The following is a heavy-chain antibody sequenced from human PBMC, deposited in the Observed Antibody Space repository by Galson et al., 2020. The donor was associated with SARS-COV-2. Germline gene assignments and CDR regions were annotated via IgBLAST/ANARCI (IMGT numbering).Heavy chain of an antibody. CDR2: INHSGST. V-gene: IGHV4-34*01. CDR3: ARVPVYYGSGWGGGYYYYGMDV. CDR1: GGSFSGYY. D-gene: IGHD3-10*01. Sequence: SETLSLTCAVYGGSFSGYYWSWIRQPPGKGLEWIGEINHSGSTNYNPSLKSRVTISVDTSKNQFSLKLSSVTAADTAVYYCARVPVYYGSGWGGGYYYYGMDVWGQGTTVTVSS. J-gene: IGHJ6*02.